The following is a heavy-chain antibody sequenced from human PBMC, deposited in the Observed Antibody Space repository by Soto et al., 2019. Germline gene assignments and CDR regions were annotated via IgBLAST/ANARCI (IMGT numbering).Heavy chain of an antibody. CDR2: INDQGGSP. J-gene: IGHJ4*02. CDR3: ARDPDLLVAHYFDC. D-gene: IGHD2-15*01. V-gene: IGHV3-74*01. CDR1: GCSFSNYW. Sequence: PGGSLRLPCAASGCSFSNYWMHWVRQAPGKGLVWISRINDQGGSPTYADSVKGRFTISRDNAKNSLYLQMNSLRAEDTAVFYCARDPDLLVAHYFDCWGQGTLVTVSS.